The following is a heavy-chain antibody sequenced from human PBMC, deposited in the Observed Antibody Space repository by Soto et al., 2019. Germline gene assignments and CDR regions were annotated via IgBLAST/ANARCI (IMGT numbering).Heavy chain of an antibody. V-gene: IGHV3-33*01. D-gene: IGHD5-12*01. CDR3: ARDLWLRSRGYFDF. CDR1: GITFSSYG. J-gene: IGHJ4*02. CDR2: IYSDGLNT. Sequence: QVQLVESGGGVVQPGRSLRLSCVASGITFSSYGMHWVRQAPGKGLEWVAVIYSDGLNTYYADSVTGRFTISRDNSKSSLYLQRNSLRAEDTAVYYCARDLWLRSRGYFDFWGQGTLVTVYS.